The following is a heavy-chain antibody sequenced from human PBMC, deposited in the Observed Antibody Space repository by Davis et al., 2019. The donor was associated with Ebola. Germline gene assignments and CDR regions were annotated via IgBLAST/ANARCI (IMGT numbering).Heavy chain of an antibody. J-gene: IGHJ6*02. Sequence: GESLKISCAASGFTVSSNYMSWVRQAPGKGLEWVSVIYSGGSTYYADSVKGRFTISRDNSKNTLYLQMNSLRAEDTAVYYCASSKWAAPYYGMDVWGQGTTVTVSS. V-gene: IGHV3-53*01. CDR1: GFTVSSNY. D-gene: IGHD1-26*01. CDR2: IYSGGST. CDR3: ASSKWAAPYYGMDV.